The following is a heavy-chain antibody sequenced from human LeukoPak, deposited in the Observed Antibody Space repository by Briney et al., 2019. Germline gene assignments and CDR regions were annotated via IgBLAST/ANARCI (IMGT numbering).Heavy chain of an antibody. V-gene: IGHV4-59*08. CDR1: GGSISTYF. Sequence: PSETLCLTCTVSGGSISTYFWSWIRQPPGKGLECIGYIYYSGSTNYNPSFKSRVTISVDTSKNQFSLNLTSVTAADTAVYYCARHTSSSPRGYYGMDVWGQGATVTVSS. D-gene: IGHD2-2*01. CDR3: ARHTSSSPRGYYGMDV. CDR2: IYYSGST. J-gene: IGHJ6*02.